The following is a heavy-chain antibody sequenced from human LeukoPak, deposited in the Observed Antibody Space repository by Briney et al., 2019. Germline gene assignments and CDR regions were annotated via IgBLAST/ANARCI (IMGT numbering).Heavy chain of an antibody. V-gene: IGHV4-39*01. CDR3: ARAPNTNDSSWFDP. Sequence: SETLSLTCTVSGGSISSSSYYWGWIRQPPGKGLEWIGSIYYSGSTYYNPSLKSRVTISVDTSKNQFSLKLSSVTAADTAVYYCARAPNTNDSSWFDPWGQGTLVTVSS. CDR1: GGSISSSSYY. J-gene: IGHJ5*02. CDR2: IYYSGST. D-gene: IGHD5-18*01.